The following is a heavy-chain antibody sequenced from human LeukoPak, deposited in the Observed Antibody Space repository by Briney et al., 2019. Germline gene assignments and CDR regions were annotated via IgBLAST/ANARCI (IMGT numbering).Heavy chain of an antibody. Sequence: ASVKVSCKASGYTFTSYYMHWVRQAPGQGLEWMGIINPSGGSTSYAQKFQGRVTMTRDTSTSTVYMELSSLRSEDTAVYYCAGDPAIVVVPAAPRRHFDYWGQGTLVTVSS. D-gene: IGHD2-2*01. J-gene: IGHJ4*02. CDR3: AGDPAIVVVPAAPRRHFDY. CDR1: GYTFTSYY. CDR2: INPSGGST. V-gene: IGHV1-46*01.